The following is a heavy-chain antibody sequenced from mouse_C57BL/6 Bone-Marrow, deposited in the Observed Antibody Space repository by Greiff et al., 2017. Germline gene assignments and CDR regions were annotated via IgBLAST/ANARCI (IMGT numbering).Heavy chain of an antibody. Sequence: QVQLQQSGAELVRPGASVTLSCKASGYTFTDYEMHWVKQTPVHGLAWIGAIDPETGCTAYNQKFKGQAILTADKSSSTAYMELRSLTSEDSAVYYCTRSWEFAYWGQGTLVTVSA. CDR2: IDPETGCT. CDR3: TRSWEFAY. J-gene: IGHJ3*01. CDR1: GYTFTDYE. D-gene: IGHD4-1*01. V-gene: IGHV1-15*01.